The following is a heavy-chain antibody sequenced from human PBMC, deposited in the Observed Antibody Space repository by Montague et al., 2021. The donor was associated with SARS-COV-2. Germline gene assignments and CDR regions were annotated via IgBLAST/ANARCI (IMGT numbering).Heavy chain of an antibody. Sequence: SETLSLTCTVSGGSVSSGTYYWTWIRQPPGKGLEWIGYIYYSGSTNYNPSLKSRVTISVDTSKDQFSLILSSVTAADTAVYYCALVGQTFEIWGQGTMVTVSS. CDR2: IYYSGST. V-gene: IGHV4-61*01. D-gene: IGHD2-15*01. CDR1: GGSVSSGTYY. J-gene: IGHJ3*02. CDR3: ALVGQTFEI.